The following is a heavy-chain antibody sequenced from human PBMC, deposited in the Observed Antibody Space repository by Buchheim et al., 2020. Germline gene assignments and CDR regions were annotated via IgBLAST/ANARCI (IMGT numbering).Heavy chain of an antibody. J-gene: IGHJ6*02. CDR2: INPSGGRT. CDR3: ARELIAVAGGGGYGMDV. Sequence: QVQLVQSGAEVKKPGASVKVSCKASGYTFTSYYMHWVRQSPGQGLEWMGIINPSGGRTSYAQKFQGRVPMTGARSTSTVSMELSSLRSEDTAVYYCARELIAVAGGGGYGMDVWGQGTT. CDR1: GYTFTSYY. D-gene: IGHD6-19*01. V-gene: IGHV1-46*01.